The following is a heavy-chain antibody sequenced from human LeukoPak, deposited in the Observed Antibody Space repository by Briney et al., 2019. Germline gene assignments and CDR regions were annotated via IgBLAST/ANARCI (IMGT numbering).Heavy chain of an antibody. CDR1: GGSFSGYY. CDR3: ARGVVAITMIVVVITRGYYFDY. D-gene: IGHD3-22*01. J-gene: IGHJ4*02. Sequence: SETLSLTCAVYGGSFSGYYWSWIPHPPGKGREGMGEFNIRGGTNYNPSLKSRVTISVDTSKNQFSLKLSSVTAADTAVYYCARGVVAITMIVVVITRGYYFDYWGQGTLVTVSS. V-gene: IGHV4-34*01. CDR2: FNIRGGT.